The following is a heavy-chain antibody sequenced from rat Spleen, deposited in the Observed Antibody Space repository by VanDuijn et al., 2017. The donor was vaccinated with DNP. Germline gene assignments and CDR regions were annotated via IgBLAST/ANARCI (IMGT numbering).Heavy chain of an antibody. Sequence: EVQLVESGGGLVQPGRSLKLSCAASGFTFSDYYMAWVRQAPTKGLEWVAYIGSDGYAPYYGDSVKGRFTISRDNAKSTLYLHMNSLRSEDMATYYCVRWNSGHFDYWGQGVMVTVSS. CDR1: GFTFSDYY. CDR3: VRWNSGHFDY. D-gene: IGHD4-3*01. CDR2: IGSDGYAP. V-gene: IGHV5-22*01. J-gene: IGHJ2*01.